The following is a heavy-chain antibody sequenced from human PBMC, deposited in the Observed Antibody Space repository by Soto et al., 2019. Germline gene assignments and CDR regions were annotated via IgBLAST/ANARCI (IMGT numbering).Heavy chain of an antibody. D-gene: IGHD6-6*01. J-gene: IGHJ5*02. CDR2: IDIGGDT. V-gene: IGHV3-13*01. Sequence: PGGSLRLSCAASGFTVSSYEIHWVRQGTGKGLEWVSRIDIGGDTFYSGSVKGRFTVSREEARNSAYLQMDSLTVGDTAVYYCVRGEMRTSSGHTWFDTWGQGVLVTVSS. CDR1: GFTVSSYE. CDR3: VRGEMRTSSGHTWFDT.